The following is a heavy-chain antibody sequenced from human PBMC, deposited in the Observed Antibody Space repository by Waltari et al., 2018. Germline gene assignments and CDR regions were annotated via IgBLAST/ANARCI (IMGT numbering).Heavy chain of an antibody. J-gene: IGHJ4*02. V-gene: IGHV1-46*01. D-gene: IGHD1-26*01. CDR3: ARAPVGATSFDY. Sequence: QVQLVQSGAEVKKPGASVKVSCKASGYTFTSYYMHWVRQAPGQGLEWMGIINPSGGSTSDAQKFQGRVTMTRDTSTSTVYMELSSLRSEDTAVYYCARAPVGATSFDYWGQGTLVTVSS. CDR2: INPSGGST. CDR1: GYTFTSYY.